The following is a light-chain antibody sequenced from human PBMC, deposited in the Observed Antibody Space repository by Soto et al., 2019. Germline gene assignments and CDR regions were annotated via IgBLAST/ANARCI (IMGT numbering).Light chain of an antibody. Sequence: QSVLTQPASVSGSPGQSITISCTGTSSDVGIYNYVSWYQQHPVKAPKLMIYQVTNRPSGVSNRFSGSESGNTASLTISGLQAEDEADYYCSSYTGSTNYVFGTGTKVTVL. J-gene: IGLJ1*01. V-gene: IGLV2-14*01. CDR1: SSDVGIYNY. CDR3: SSYTGSTNYV. CDR2: QVT.